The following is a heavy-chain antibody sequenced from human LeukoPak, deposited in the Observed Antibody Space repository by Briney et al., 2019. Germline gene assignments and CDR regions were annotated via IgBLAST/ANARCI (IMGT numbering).Heavy chain of an antibody. CDR3: AKDAAYYYYMDV. D-gene: IGHD2-15*01. CDR2: INSDGSST. J-gene: IGHJ6*03. V-gene: IGHV3-74*01. CDR1: GFTFSSYE. Sequence: PGGSLRLSCAASGFTFSSYEMNWVRQAPGKGLVWVSRINSDGSSTSYADSVKGRFTISRDNAKNTLYLQMNSLRAEDTAVYYCAKDAAYYYYMDVWGKGTTVTVSS.